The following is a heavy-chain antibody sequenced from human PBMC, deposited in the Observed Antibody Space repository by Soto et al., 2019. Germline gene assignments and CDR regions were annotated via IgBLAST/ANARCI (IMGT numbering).Heavy chain of an antibody. Sequence: WGRIRKYPGRGLEWIANIYHSGSTYYNPSLKSRVSMSVDKSKNQFSLNLYSVTAADTAVYYCARGGEEYNYPVFDVWVQRT. CDR3: ARGGEEYNYPVFDV. CDR2: IYHSGST. J-gene: IGHJ6*02. D-gene: IGHD3-16*01. V-gene: IGHV4-38-2*01.